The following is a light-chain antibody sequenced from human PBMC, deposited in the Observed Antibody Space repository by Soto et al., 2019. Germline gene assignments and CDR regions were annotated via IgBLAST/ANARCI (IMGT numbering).Light chain of an antibody. J-gene: IGKJ4*01. CDR2: DAS. CDR3: QQCNSCPLT. V-gene: IGKV3-15*01. CDR1: QSVKRN. Sequence: EIVMTQSQDTLSVSQGERATLXCWASQSVKRNLAWYQQKPGQAPRLLIYDASTRATGIPARFSGGGSGTDFTLTISSLESEDFAVYYCQQCNSCPLTFGGGTKVDIK.